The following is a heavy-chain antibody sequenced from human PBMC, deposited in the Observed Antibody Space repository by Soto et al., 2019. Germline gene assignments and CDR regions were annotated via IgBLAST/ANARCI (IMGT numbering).Heavy chain of an antibody. CDR2: IIPISGTA. V-gene: IGHV1-69*01. CDR3: ARSHGSSTSLEIYYYYYYGMEV. D-gene: IGHD2-2*01. CDR1: GGTFSSYA. J-gene: IGHJ6*02. Sequence: QVQLVQSGAEVKKPGSSVKVSCKASGGTFSSYAISWVRQAPGQGLEWMGGIIPISGTANDAQKFQGRVTITTDESTSTAYMELSSLRSEDTAVYYCARSHGSSTSLEIYYYYYYGMEVWGQGTTVTVSS.